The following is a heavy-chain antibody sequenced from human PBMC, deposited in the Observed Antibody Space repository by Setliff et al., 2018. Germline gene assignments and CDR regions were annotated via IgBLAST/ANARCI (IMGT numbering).Heavy chain of an antibody. J-gene: IGHJ4*02. CDR3: ARETGNYDY. CDR1: GGTFSSYA. CDR2: IIPNSGGT. D-gene: IGHD1-7*01. V-gene: IGHV1-2*02. Sequence: ASVKVSCKASGGTFSSYAISWVRQAPGQGLEWMGGIIPNSGGTNYAQKFQGRVTMTRDTSISTAYMELSRLRSDDTAVYYCARETGNYDYWGQGTLVTVSS.